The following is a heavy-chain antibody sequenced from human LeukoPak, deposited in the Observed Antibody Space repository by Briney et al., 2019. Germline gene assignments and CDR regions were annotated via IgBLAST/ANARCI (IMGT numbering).Heavy chain of an antibody. D-gene: IGHD6-13*01. V-gene: IGHV1-46*01. Sequence: GASVKVSCKASGYTFTRDYLHWVRQSPGQGLEWMGIINPSGGRTNNAQQFQGRVTMTRDTSTSTGYMQLSSLRSEDTAVYYCARYLAIAAAPYGMDVWGQGTTVTVSS. J-gene: IGHJ6*02. CDR2: INPSGGRT. CDR1: GYTFTRDY. CDR3: ARYLAIAAAPYGMDV.